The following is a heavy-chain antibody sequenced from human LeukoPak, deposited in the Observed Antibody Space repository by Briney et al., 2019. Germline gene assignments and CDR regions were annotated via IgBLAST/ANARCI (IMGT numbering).Heavy chain of an antibody. CDR2: IYTGGST. D-gene: IGHD5-24*01. Sequence: GGSLRLSCAASGFTFSSYSMNWVRQAPGKGLEWVSIIYTGGSTSYADSVRGRFTISRDISKNTLYLQMNSLRTEDTALYYCARGHGNWGQGTLVTVSS. CDR3: ARGHGN. V-gene: IGHV3-66*01. J-gene: IGHJ4*02. CDR1: GFTFSSYS.